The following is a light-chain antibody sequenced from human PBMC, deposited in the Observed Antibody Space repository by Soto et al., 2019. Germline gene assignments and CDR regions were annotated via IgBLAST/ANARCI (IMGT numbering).Light chain of an antibody. CDR3: QKSSNWPPGVT. CDR2: DAS. J-gene: IGKJ3*01. Sequence: EIVLTQSPATLSLSPGERATLSCRASQSVSSYLAWYQQKPGQAPRLLIYDASNRATGIPARFSGSGSGTDFTLTISSLEPEDFAVYYCQKSSNWPPGVTFGPGTKVDIK. CDR1: QSVSSY. V-gene: IGKV3-11*01.